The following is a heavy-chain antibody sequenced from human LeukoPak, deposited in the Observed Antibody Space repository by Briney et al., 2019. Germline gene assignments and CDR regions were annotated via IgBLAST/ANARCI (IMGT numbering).Heavy chain of an antibody. J-gene: IGHJ5*02. D-gene: IGHD6-13*01. CDR2: INPKSGGA. V-gene: IGHV1-2*02. CDR1: GYTFTGYY. CDR3: AREDFCSSGNCFDP. Sequence: ASVKVSCKASGYTFTGYYIHWVRPAPGQGLEWMGWINPKSGGANYAQKFQGRVTMTRDTSISTAYMELRRLRSVDTAVYYCAREDFCSSGNCFDPWGQGTLVTVSS.